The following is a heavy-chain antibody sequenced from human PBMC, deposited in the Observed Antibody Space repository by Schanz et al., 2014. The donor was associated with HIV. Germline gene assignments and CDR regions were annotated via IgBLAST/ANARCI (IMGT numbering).Heavy chain of an antibody. CDR2: IKSAPYSGTT. J-gene: IGHJ4*02. V-gene: IGHV3-15*01. CDR1: GFTFSSFS. D-gene: IGHD2-15*01. CDR3: AAGLGHSDFDY. Sequence: VQLVESGGGLVKPGGSLRLSCAASGFTFSSFSMNWVRQAPGKGLEWVGRIKSAPYSGTTDYPAPVKGRFTVSRDDSKTTVYLQMNSLKTEDTGVYYCAAGLGHSDFDYWGQGTLVTVSS.